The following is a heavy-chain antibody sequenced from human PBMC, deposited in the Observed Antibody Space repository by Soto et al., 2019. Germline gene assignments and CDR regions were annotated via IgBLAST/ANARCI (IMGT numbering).Heavy chain of an antibody. V-gene: IGHV1-8*01. CDR1: GYTFTSYD. CDR3: AFIRANYYFGMDV. J-gene: IGHJ6*02. CDR2: MNSNSGNT. Sequence: ASVKVSCKASGYTFTSYDINWVRQATGQRLEWMGRMNSNSGNTGYAQKFQGRVTMTRNTSISTAYMELSSLRSEDTAVYYCAFIRANYYFGMDVWGQGIPVTVSS.